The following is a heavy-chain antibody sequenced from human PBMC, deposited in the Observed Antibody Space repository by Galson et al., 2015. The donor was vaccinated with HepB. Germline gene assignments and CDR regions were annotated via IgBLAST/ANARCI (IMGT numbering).Heavy chain of an antibody. CDR1: GDSVSSNSAA. J-gene: IGHJ4*02. Sequence: CAISGDSVSSNSAAWNWIRQSPSRGLEWLGRTYCRSKWYNDYAVSVKSRITINPDTSKNQFSLQLNSVTPEDTAVYYCARDLRGNSRDGYSPFDYWGQGTLVTVSS. CDR3: ARDLRGNSRDGYSPFDY. D-gene: IGHD5-24*01. CDR2: TYCRSKWYN. V-gene: IGHV6-1*01.